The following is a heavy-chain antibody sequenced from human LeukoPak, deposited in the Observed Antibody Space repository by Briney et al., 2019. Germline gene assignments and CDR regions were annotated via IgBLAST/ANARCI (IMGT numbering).Heavy chain of an antibody. V-gene: IGHV4-4*02. CDR2: IYHSGST. J-gene: IGHJ6*02. Sequence: SETLSLTCAVSGGSISSSNWWSWVRQPPGKGLEWIGEIYHSGSTNYNPSLKSRVTISVDKSKNQLSLKLSSVTAADTAVYYCARDLVAAAGSHSTGDYYYGMDVWGQGTTVTVSS. CDR1: GGSISSSNW. D-gene: IGHD6-13*01. CDR3: ARDLVAAAGSHSTGDYYYGMDV.